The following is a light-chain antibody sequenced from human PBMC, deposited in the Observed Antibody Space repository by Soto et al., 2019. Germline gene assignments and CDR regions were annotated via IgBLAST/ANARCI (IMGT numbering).Light chain of an antibody. Sequence: QSVLTQPPSVSGAPGQRVTISCTGSSSNIGRGYDVHWYQQVPGSAPRLLLSGDNTRPSGVPDRFSGSRSGTSASLAITGLQVEDEADYYCAAWDDSLSGVVFGGGTKLTVL. J-gene: IGLJ2*01. CDR2: GDN. CDR1: SSNIGRGYD. V-gene: IGLV1-40*01. CDR3: AAWDDSLSGVV.